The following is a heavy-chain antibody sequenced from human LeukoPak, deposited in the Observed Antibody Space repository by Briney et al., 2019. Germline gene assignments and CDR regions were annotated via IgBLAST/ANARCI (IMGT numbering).Heavy chain of an antibody. CDR3: AREWETTVTPFDY. J-gene: IGHJ4*02. CDR1: GFTMLAYS. V-gene: IGHV3-48*04. Sequence: GGSLRLSCAVSGFTMLAYSMNWVRQAPGKGLEWISYISSSSSSIYYADSVKGRFTVSRDNAKNSLYLQMNSLRAEDTAVYYCAREWETTVTPFDYWGEGTLVTVS. D-gene: IGHD4-17*01. CDR2: ISSSSSSI.